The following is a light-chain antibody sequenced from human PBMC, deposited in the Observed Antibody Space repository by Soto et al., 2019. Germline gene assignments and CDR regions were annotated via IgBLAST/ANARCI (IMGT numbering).Light chain of an antibody. J-gene: IGKJ3*01. CDR1: HGVSSY. V-gene: IGKV3D-11*01. Sequence: EIVLTQAPATLSLPHGQRATLYGRASHGVSSYLAWYQQKPGQAPRLIIYDASNRATGIPARFSGSGPGTDFTLTISSLEPEDFAVYYCQQRSNWVTFGPGTKVDIK. CDR2: DAS. CDR3: QQRSNWVT.